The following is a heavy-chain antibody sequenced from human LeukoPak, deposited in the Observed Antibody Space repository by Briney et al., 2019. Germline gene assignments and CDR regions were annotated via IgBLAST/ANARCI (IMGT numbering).Heavy chain of an antibody. D-gene: IGHD2/OR15-2a*01. CDR1: GGSISSSNYY. CDR3: ARHENIIMVPTAHAFDY. J-gene: IGHJ4*02. CDR2: IYYSGDS. V-gene: IGHV4-39*01. Sequence: PSETLSLTCTVSGGSISSSNYYWGWSRQPRGKGLEWIESIYYSGDSYYNPSLKSRASISVDTSKNRFSLNLNSVTAADTAVYFCARHENIIMVPTAHAFDYWGQGALVTVSS.